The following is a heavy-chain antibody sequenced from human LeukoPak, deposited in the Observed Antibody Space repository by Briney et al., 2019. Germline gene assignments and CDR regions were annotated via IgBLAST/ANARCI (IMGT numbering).Heavy chain of an antibody. CDR2: ISSSSSYI. CDR1: RFTFSSYS. V-gene: IGHV3-21*04. CDR3: AKDYYTFLPGG. J-gene: IGHJ4*02. Sequence: PGGSLRLSCAASRFTFSSYSMNWVRQAPGKGLEWVSSISSSSSYIYYADSVKGRLTISRDNAKNTVFLQMNSLRAEDTAIYYCAKDYYTFLPGGWGQGTLVTVSS. D-gene: IGHD3-10*01.